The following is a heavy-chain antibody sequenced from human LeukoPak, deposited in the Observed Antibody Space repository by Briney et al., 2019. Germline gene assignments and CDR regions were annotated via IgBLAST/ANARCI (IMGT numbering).Heavy chain of an antibody. V-gene: IGHV3-11*06. J-gene: IGHJ4*02. Sequence: GGSLRLSCAASGFIFSDYYMSWIRQAPGKGLEWVSYISSASSYTNDADSVKGRFTISRDNAKNSLYLQMNSLRAEDTAVYYCARDLSTLNFDYWGQGTLVSVSS. CDR1: GFIFSDYY. CDR2: ISSASSYT. CDR3: ARDLSTLNFDY.